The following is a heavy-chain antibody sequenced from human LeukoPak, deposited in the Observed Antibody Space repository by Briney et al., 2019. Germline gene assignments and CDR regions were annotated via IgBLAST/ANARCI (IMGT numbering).Heavy chain of an antibody. Sequence: GGSLRLSCAASGFTFSSYWTSWVRQAPGKGLEWVANIKQDGSEKYYVDSVKGRFTISRDNAKNSLYLQMNSLRAEDTAVYYCARNSLTRFGGYDFWSGDFDYWGQGTLVTVSS. V-gene: IGHV3-7*01. CDR1: GFTFSSYW. D-gene: IGHD3-3*01. J-gene: IGHJ4*02. CDR2: IKQDGSEK. CDR3: ARNSLTRFGGYDFWSGDFDY.